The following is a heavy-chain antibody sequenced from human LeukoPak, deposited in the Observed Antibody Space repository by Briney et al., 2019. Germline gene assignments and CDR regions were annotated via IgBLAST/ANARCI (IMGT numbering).Heavy chain of an antibody. J-gene: IGHJ5*02. V-gene: IGHV4-4*07. Sequence: SETLSLTCTVSGGSISSYYRSWIRQPAGKGLEWIGRIYTSGSTNYNPSLKSRVTMSVDTSKNQFSLKLSSVTAADTAVYYCARGYCSGGSCRQFDPWGQGTLVTVSS. CDR2: IYTSGST. CDR3: ARGYCSGGSCRQFDP. CDR1: GGSISSYY. D-gene: IGHD2-15*01.